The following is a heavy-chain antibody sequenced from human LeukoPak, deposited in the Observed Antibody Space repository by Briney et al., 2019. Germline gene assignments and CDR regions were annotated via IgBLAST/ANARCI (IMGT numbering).Heavy chain of an antibody. Sequence: PGGSLRLSCAASGFTFSSYWMNWARQAPGKGLEWAASINHNGNVSYYVDSVKGRFTISRDNAKNSLYLQMSNLRAEDTAVYFCARGGGLDVWGQGATVTVSS. J-gene: IGHJ6*02. CDR3: ARGGGLDV. CDR2: INHNGNVS. CDR1: GFTFSSYW. V-gene: IGHV3-7*03. D-gene: IGHD3-16*01.